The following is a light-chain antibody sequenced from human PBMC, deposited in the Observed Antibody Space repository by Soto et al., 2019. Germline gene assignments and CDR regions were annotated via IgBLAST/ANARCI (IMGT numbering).Light chain of an antibody. CDR3: QQYNNWPPYT. Sequence: MTQSPATLSVSPGERATLSCRASQSVSSNLAWYQQKPGQAPRLLIYGASTRATGIPARFSGSGSGTEFTLTISSLQSEDFAVYYCQQYNNWPPYTFGQGTKLEIK. CDR2: GAS. V-gene: IGKV3-15*01. CDR1: QSVSSN. J-gene: IGKJ2*01.